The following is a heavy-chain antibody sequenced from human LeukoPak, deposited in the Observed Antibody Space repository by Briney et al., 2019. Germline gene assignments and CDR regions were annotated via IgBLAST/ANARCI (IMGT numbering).Heavy chain of an antibody. J-gene: IGHJ4*02. D-gene: IGHD2-21*02. Sequence: ASVKVSCKASGYTFTSYYMHWVRQAPGQGLEWMGIINPSGGSTSYAQKFQGRVTMTRDTSTSTVYMELSSLRSEDTAVYYCARPPAYCGGDCYSIFDYWGQGTLVTVSS. CDR3: ARPPAYCGGDCYSIFDY. V-gene: IGHV1-46*01. CDR2: INPSGGST. CDR1: GYTFTSYY.